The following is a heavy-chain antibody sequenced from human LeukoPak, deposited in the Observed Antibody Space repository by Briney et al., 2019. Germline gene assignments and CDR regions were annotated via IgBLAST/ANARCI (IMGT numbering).Heavy chain of an antibody. D-gene: IGHD2-8*01. CDR1: GGTFSSYA. CDR2: IIRGLGIS. V-gene: IGHV1-69*04. CDR3: AGARQSHCTNGVCPSVTDS. J-gene: IGHJ4*02. Sequence: SVKVSCTASGGTFSSYAISWGRQAPGQGHGWRGRIIRGLGISNSRQKFKCRVTITGGNSTSANYMELSSLRSEDTAVYYGAGARQSHCTNGVCPSVTDSWGQGTLVTVSS.